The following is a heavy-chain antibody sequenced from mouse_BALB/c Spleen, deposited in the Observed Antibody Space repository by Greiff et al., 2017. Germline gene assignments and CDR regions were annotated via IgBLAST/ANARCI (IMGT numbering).Heavy chain of an antibody. CDR2: IDPANGNT. Sequence: EVQLQQSGAELVKPGASVKLSCTASGFNIKDTYMHWVKQRPEQGLEWIGRIDPANGNTKYDPKFQGKATITADTSSNTAYLQLSSLTSEDTAVYYCARPYYYGSSFYWYFDVWGAGTTVTVSS. CDR1: GFNIKDTY. V-gene: IGHV14-3*02. CDR3: ARPYYYGSSFYWYFDV. J-gene: IGHJ1*01. D-gene: IGHD1-1*01.